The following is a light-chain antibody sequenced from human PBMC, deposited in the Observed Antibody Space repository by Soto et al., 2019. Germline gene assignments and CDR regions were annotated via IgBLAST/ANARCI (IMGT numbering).Light chain of an antibody. CDR1: SSNIGAGYE. J-gene: IGLJ2*01. V-gene: IGLV1-40*01. CDR2: RNT. Sequence: QSVLTQPPSVSGAPGQRVTISCIGGSSNIGAGYEVHWYQQLPGTVPKLLIYRNTYRPSGVPDRFSGSMSGTAASLAIGGLRSEDEADYYCAAWDDSLSGVVFGGGTKVTVL. CDR3: AAWDDSLSGVV.